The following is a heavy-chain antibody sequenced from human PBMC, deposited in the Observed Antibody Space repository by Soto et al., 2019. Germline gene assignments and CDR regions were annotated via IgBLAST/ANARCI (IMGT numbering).Heavy chain of an antibody. D-gene: IGHD6-6*01. CDR2: IYYSGST. Sequence: NPSETLSLTCTVSGGSISSYYWSWIRQPPGKGLEWIGYIYYSGSTNYNPSLKSRVTISVDTSKNQFSLKLSSVTAADTAVYYCARLYSSSSGVWFDPWGQGTLVTVSS. CDR1: GGSISSYY. V-gene: IGHV4-59*08. CDR3: ARLYSSSSGVWFDP. J-gene: IGHJ5*02.